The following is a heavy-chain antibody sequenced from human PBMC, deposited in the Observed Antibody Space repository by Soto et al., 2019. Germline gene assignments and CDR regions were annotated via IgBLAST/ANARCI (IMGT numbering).Heavy chain of an antibody. CDR2: IYYSGST. Sequence: PSDTQSLTCTVSVGSISSYYWSWIRHPPGKGLEWIGYIYYSGSTNYNPSHKRRVTISVDTSKHQFSLKLISVTAADTAVYYCARAYGGNGFDYWGQGTLVTVSS. CDR1: VGSISSYY. V-gene: IGHV4-59*07. J-gene: IGHJ4*02. CDR3: ARAYGGNGFDY. D-gene: IGHD2-15*01.